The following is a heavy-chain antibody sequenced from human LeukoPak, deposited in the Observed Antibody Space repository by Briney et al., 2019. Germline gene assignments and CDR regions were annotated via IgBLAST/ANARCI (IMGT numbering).Heavy chain of an antibody. V-gene: IGHV3-7*01. CDR3: ARQRGSGCLDY. CDR2: IKQDGSET. D-gene: IGHD6-19*01. CDR1: RFTLSNYW. Sequence: PGGSLRLSCAASRFTLSNYWMSWVRQAPGKGLEWVVSIKQDGSETYYVDSVKGRFTISRDNAKNSLSLQMNSLRAEDTAVYYCARQRGSGCLDYWGQGTLVTVSS. J-gene: IGHJ4*02.